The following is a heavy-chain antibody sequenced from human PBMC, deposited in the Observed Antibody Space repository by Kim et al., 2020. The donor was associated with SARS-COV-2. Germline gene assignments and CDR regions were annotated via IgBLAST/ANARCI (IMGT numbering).Heavy chain of an antibody. CDR3: ARDGGRDGYENYYYGMDD. D-gene: IGHD5-12*01. CDR2: IIPIYGTA. V-gene: IGHV1-69*06. J-gene: IGHJ6*02. Sequence: SVKVSCKASGGTFSSYAISWVRQAPGQGLEWMGWIIPIYGTANYAQKFQGRVTITADKSTSTAYMELSSLRSDDTAVYYCARDGGRDGYENYYYGMDDWGQGTPVTVSS. CDR1: GGTFSSYA.